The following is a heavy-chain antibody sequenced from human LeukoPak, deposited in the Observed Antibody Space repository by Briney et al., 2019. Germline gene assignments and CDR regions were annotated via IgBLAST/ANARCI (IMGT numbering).Heavy chain of an antibody. CDR2: IDPSDSYT. CDR1: GYSFTSYW. Sequence: GGSLKISCKGSGYSFTSYWISWVRQMPGKGLEWMGRIDPSDSYTNYSPSFQGHVTISADKSISTAYLQWSSLKASDTAMYYCARSPLTRPYFDYWGQGTLVTVSS. CDR3: ARSPLTRPYFDY. J-gene: IGHJ4*02. V-gene: IGHV5-10-1*01.